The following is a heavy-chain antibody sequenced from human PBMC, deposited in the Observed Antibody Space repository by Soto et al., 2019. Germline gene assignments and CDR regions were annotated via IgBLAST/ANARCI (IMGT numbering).Heavy chain of an antibody. Sequence: QVQLQESGPGLVKPSGTLSLTCAVSNGSITSGNWWSWVGQPPGKGLEWIGDIYQTGSTNYNPSLRSRVIISVDKSKNNFSLSLSSVTAADTAVYFCARVWGALAPIAGWFGPWGRGILVTVSS. V-gene: IGHV4-4*02. CDR3: ARVWGALAPIAGWFGP. J-gene: IGHJ5*02. D-gene: IGHD3-16*01. CDR1: NGSITSGNW. CDR2: IYQTGST.